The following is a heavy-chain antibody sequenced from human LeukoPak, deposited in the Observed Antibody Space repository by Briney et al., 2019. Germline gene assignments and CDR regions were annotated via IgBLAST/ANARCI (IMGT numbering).Heavy chain of an antibody. J-gene: IGHJ4*02. CDR3: ARGQIAAARLDY. V-gene: IGHV4-59*01. Sequence: SETLSLTCTVSGGSISSYYWSWIRQPPGKGLEWIGYIYYSGSTNYNPSLKSRVTISVDTSKNQFSLKLSSVTAADTAVYYCARGQIAAARLDYWGQGTLVTVSS. CDR2: IYYSGST. D-gene: IGHD6-13*01. CDR1: GGSISSYY.